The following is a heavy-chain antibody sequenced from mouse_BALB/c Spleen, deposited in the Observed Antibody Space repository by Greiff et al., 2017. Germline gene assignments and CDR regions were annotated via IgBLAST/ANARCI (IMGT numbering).Heavy chain of an antibody. J-gene: IGHJ3*01. CDR3: ARLGYYGETY. Sequence: EVQGVESGGGLVKPGGSLKLSCAASGFAFSSYDMSWVRQTPEKRLEWVAYISSGGGSTYYPDTVKGRFTISRDNAKNTLYLQMSSLKSEDTAMYYCARLGYYGETYWGQGTLVTVSA. CDR2: ISSGGGST. CDR1: GFAFSSYD. V-gene: IGHV5-12-1*01. D-gene: IGHD1-1*01.